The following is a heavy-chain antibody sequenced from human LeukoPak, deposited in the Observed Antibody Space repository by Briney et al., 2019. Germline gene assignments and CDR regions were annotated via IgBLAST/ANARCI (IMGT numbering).Heavy chain of an antibody. Sequence: SETLSLTCTVSGGSISSYYWSWIRQPAGKGLEWIGRIYTSGSTNYNPSLKGRVTISVDKSKNQFSLKLSSVTAADTAVYYCARDLAYCGGDCPFNWFDPWGQGTLVTVSS. CDR3: ARDLAYCGGDCPFNWFDP. CDR2: IYTSGST. CDR1: GGSISSYY. V-gene: IGHV4-4*07. J-gene: IGHJ5*02. D-gene: IGHD2-21*02.